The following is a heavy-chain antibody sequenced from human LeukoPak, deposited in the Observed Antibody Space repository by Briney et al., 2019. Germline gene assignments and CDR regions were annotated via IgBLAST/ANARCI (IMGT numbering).Heavy chain of an antibody. D-gene: IGHD2-15*01. CDR3: ARDSDCSGGSCSLGDFDY. CDR2: IIPIFGTA. V-gene: IGHV1-69*06. J-gene: IGHJ4*02. CDR1: GGTFSSYA. Sequence: ASVKVSCKASGGTFSSYAISWVRQAPGQGLEWMGGIIPIFGTANYAQKFQGRVTITADKSTSTAYMELSSLRSEDTAVYYCARDSDCSGGSCSLGDFDYWGQGTLVTVSS.